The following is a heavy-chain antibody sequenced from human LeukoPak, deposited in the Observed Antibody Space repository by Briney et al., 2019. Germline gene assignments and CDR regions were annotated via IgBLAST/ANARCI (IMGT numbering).Heavy chain of an antibody. D-gene: IGHD1-26*01. Sequence: SVKVSCKASGGTFSSYAISWVRQAPGQGLEWMGGIIPIFGTGNYAQKFQGRVTITADESTSTAYMELSGLRYEDTAVHYCARGNGGSYDWFDPWGQGTLVTVSS. CDR3: ARGNGGSYDWFDP. V-gene: IGHV1-69*01. CDR2: IIPIFGTG. CDR1: GGTFSSYA. J-gene: IGHJ5*02.